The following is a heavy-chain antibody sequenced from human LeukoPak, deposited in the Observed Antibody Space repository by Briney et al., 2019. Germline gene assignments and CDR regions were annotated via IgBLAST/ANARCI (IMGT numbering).Heavy chain of an antibody. CDR1: GFTFSSYA. CDR2: INCTGGTT. D-gene: IGHD3-9*01. V-gene: IGHV3-23*01. Sequence: GESLRLSCAVSGFTFSSYAMSWVRQAPGKGLEWVSAINCTGGTTYYTDSVKVRFTISRHNSKNTLYLQMNSLRAEDTAVYYCAKDLGPYDVLTVGIDYWGQGTLVTVCS. CDR3: AKDLGPYDVLTVGIDY. J-gene: IGHJ4*02.